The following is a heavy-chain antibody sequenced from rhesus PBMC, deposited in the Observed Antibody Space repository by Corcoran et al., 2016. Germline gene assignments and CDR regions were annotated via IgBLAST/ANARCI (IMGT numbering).Heavy chain of an antibody. D-gene: IGHD3-9*01. CDR3: ARMGYEDDYGYYRFDY. V-gene: IGHV2-1*01. Sequence: QVTLKESGPALMKPTQTLTLTCTFSGFSLLTRGMGLVWIRQPSRKTLEWLAHNYCNDDKYYSTSLKSRHTIHKDTSKNQVGLTMTNMDPVDTATYYCARMGYEDDYGYYRFDYWGQGVLVTVSS. CDR2: NYCNDDK. CDR1: GFSLLTRGMG. J-gene: IGHJ4*01.